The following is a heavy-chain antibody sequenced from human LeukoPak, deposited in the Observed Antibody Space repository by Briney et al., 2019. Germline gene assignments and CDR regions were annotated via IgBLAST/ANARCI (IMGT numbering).Heavy chain of an antibody. CDR2: INSDGSST. D-gene: IGHD1-26*01. J-gene: IGHJ3*02. V-gene: IGHV3-74*01. CDR3: ARDLRIYSGSYSDAFDI. Sequence: GGSLRLSCAAPGFTFSGYWMHWVRQAPGKGLVWVSRINSDGSSTSYADSVKGRFTISRDNAKNTLYLQMNSLRAEDTAVYYCARDLRIYSGSYSDAFDIWGQGTMVTVSS. CDR1: GFTFSGYW.